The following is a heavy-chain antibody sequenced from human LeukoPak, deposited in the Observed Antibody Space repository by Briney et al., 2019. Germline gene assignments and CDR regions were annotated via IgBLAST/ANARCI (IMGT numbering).Heavy chain of an antibody. Sequence: GGSLRLSCAASGFTLSSCEWNWVRQPPGKGLEWLSYISTTDTTKYYAESVKGRFTISRDNAKNSLFLQMNSLRAEDTAVYYCARETLARGGDCLDYWGQGTLVTVSS. J-gene: IGHJ4*02. D-gene: IGHD2-21*02. CDR1: GFTLSSCE. CDR3: ARETLARGGDCLDY. CDR2: ISTTDTTK. V-gene: IGHV3-48*03.